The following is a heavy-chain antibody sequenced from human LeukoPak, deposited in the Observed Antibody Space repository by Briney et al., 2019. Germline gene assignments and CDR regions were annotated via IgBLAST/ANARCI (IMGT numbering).Heavy chain of an antibody. V-gene: IGHV3-48*03. CDR1: RFTFSSYE. D-gene: IGHD2-2*01. Sequence: GGSLRLSCATSRFTFSSYEMNWVRQAPGKGLEGVSYISSSGTTMYYADSVKGRFTISRDNRRKSLYLQMNRLRAEDTAIYYCARAGEYCSSTSCYVAHYWGRGTLVTVSS. CDR2: ISSSGTTM. J-gene: IGHJ4*02. CDR3: ARAGEYCSSTSCYVAHY.